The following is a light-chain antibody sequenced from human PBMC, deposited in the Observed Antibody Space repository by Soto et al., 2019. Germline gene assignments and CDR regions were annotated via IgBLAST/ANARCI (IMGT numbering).Light chain of an antibody. CDR1: TGDGGNYNF. Sequence: QSALTQPASVSGSPGRPFTIPGTETTGDGGNYNFVSWYQQHPGKAPKVIIYKDSTRPSGVPNRISGSKSGNTASLTISGLQAEDEADYYCCSYAGSSTSWVFGGGTKVTVL. J-gene: IGLJ3*02. V-gene: IGLV2-23*01. CDR2: KDS. CDR3: CSYAGSSTSWV.